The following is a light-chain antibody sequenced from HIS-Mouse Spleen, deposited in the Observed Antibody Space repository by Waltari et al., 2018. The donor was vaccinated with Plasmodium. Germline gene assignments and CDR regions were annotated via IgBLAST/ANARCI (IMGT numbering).Light chain of an antibody. Sequence: EIVLTQSPGTLSLSPGERATLSCRDSQSVSSRYLAWYQQKPGQAPRLLIYGASSRATGIQDRFGGSGSGTDFTLTISRLEPEDFAVYYCEQYGSSPPVTIGPGTKVDIK. CDR2: GAS. J-gene: IGKJ3*01. CDR1: QSVSSRY. V-gene: IGKV3-20*01. CDR3: EQYGSSPPVT.